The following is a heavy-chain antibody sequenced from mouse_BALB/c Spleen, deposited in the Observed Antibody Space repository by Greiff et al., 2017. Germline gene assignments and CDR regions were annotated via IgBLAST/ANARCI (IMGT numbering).Heavy chain of an antibody. V-gene: IGHV1-87*01. CDR3: ARKAPLRDYAMDY. J-gene: IGHJ4*01. Sequence: QVQLQQSGAELARPGASVKLSCKASGYTFTSYWMQWVKQRPGQGLEWIGAIYPGDGDTRYTQKFKGKATLTADKSSSTAYMQLSSLASEDSAVYYCARKAPLRDYAMDYWGQGTSVTVSS. CDR1: GYTFTSYW. CDR2: IYPGDGDT. D-gene: IGHD1-1*01.